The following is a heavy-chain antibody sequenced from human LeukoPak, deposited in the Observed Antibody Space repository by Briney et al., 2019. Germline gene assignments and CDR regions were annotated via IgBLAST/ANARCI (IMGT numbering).Heavy chain of an antibody. CDR1: GGAFRNYA. CDR2: ISKTGDGT. Sequence: GGALRLSCAASGGAFRNYAMSGVRQAPGMGLEWVAAISKTGDGTYYAGSMKGRFTISRDNAKNMLYLQIHSLRAEDTAIYYCAKDIAQGYTFGSIEQDYWGQGTLVTVSS. J-gene: IGHJ4*02. D-gene: IGHD5-18*01. V-gene: IGHV3-23*01. CDR3: AKDIAQGYTFGSIEQDY.